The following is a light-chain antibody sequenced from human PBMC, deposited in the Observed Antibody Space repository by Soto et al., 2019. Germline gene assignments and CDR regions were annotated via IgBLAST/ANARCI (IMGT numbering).Light chain of an antibody. CDR1: QTIDSNN. CDR2: GTS. Sequence: EIVLTQSPGTLSVSPGERATLSCRASQTIDSNNLAWDQQKPGQAPSLLIYGTSNRATGITSRFRGSGYGTDFTLTINRTEPEASAIYYCQQYGSWTFGQGTKVEIK. J-gene: IGKJ1*01. CDR3: QQYGSWT. V-gene: IGKV3-20*01.